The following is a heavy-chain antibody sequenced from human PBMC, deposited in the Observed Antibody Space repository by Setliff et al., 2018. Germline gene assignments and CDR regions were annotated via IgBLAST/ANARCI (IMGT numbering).Heavy chain of an antibody. CDR1: GYTFTSYG. D-gene: IGHD6-13*01. CDR3: ARAPAYSSTPGSYAFDI. V-gene: IGHV1-18*01. Sequence: ASVKVSCKASGYTFTSYGISWVRQAPGQGLEWMGWISAYNGNTNYAQKLQGRVTMTTDTSTSTAYMELRSLSSDDTAVYYCARAPAYSSTPGSYAFDIWGQGTMVTVSS. J-gene: IGHJ3*02. CDR2: ISAYNGNT.